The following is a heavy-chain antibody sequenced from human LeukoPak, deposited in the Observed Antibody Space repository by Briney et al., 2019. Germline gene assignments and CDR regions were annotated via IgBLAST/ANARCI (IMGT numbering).Heavy chain of an antibody. CDR3: ARRKLGINTWYFDL. V-gene: IGHV4-61*08. J-gene: IGHJ2*01. Sequence: SETLSLTCTVSGGSISSGGYYWSWIRQHPGKGLEWIGYIYTTGSTNYNPSLKSRVTISVDTSKNQFSLKLSSVTAADTAVYYCARRKLGINTWYFDLWGRGTLVTVSS. D-gene: IGHD7-27*01. CDR2: IYTTGST. CDR1: GGSISSGGYY.